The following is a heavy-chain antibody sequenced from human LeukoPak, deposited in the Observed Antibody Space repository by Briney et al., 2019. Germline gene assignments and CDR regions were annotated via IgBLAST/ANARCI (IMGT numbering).Heavy chain of an antibody. CDR3: AKPAISSRGWYYDY. J-gene: IGHJ4*02. CDR1: GFTFSNYA. CDR2: INDSGGST. V-gene: IGHV3-23*01. Sequence: PGGPLRLSCAASGFTFSNYAMSWVRQAPGKGLEWVSAINDSGGSTYYADSVKGRFTISRDNSKNTLYLQMNSLRAEDTAVYYCAKPAISSRGWYYDYWGQGTLVTVSS. D-gene: IGHD6-19*01.